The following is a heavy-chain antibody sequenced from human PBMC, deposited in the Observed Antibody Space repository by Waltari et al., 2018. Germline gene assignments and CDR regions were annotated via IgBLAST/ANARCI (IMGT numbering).Heavy chain of an antibody. CDR3: VKEAPARGDWYLDL. CDR1: GFSFIHYC. D-gene: IGHD2-2*01. J-gene: IGHJ2*01. V-gene: IGHV3-74*03. Sequence: EVQLVESGGGLVQPGGSLRLSCAASGFSFIHYCRHWVRQVPGKGLEWVSRITNDGSGTMYADSVKGRFTISRDNAKNTLFLEMNSLRVEDTAVYYCVKEAPARGDWYLDLWGRGTLLAVSS. CDR2: ITNDGSGT.